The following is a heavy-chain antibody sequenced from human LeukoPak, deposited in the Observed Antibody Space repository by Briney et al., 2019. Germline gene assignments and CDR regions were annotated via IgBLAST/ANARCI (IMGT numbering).Heavy chain of an antibody. V-gene: IGHV3-23*01. J-gene: IGHJ4*02. CDR1: GFTFRSYV. Sequence: GVSLRLSCAASGFTFRSYVVGWVRQAPGKGLEWVSVINASGRSTYYADSVKGRFTISRDNSMNILYLQMNSLRDGDTAIYYCAREGGRELDTVFVTSYYFAYWGQGTLVTVSS. CDR2: INASGRST. D-gene: IGHD5-18*01. CDR3: AREGGRELDTVFVTSYYFAY.